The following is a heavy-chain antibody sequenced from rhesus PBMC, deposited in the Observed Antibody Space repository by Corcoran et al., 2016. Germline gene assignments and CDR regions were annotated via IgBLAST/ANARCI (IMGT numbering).Heavy chain of an antibody. CDR2: IGGSSGST. CDR1: GYSISSGYG. CDR3: GRDGIAADFVRFDV. Sequence: QVQLQESGPGLVKPSETLSLTCAVSGYSISSGYGWSWIRQPPGKGLEWIGYIGGSSGSTNYNPSLKSRVTISKDPSKNQFSLRLNSVTAADTAVYYCGRDGIAADFVRFDVWGQGVLVTVSS. J-gene: IGHJ5-1*01. D-gene: IGHD2-33*01. V-gene: IGHV4-127*01.